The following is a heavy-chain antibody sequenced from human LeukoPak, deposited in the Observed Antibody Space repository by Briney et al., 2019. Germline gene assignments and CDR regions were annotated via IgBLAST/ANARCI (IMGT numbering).Heavy chain of an antibody. D-gene: IGHD2-2*01. V-gene: IGHV4-59*01. CDR1: GGSINSLYY. CDR3: AREQGDCSTTTCQYSWFDP. Sequence: KPWETLSLTCSVSGGSINSLYYWSWPRPPPGKGLEWIGYMYYSGSTNFNPALNSRVNISRHTSKNQFSLELSSVTAADTAVYFCAREQGDCSTTTCQYSWFDPWGEGTLVSVSS. CDR2: MYYSGST. J-gene: IGHJ5*02.